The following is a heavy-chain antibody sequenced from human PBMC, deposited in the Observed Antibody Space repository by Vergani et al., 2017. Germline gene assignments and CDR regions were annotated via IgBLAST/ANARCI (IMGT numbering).Heavy chain of an antibody. CDR2: IYTSGST. CDR1: GGSISSCSYY. J-gene: IGHJ5*02. CDR3: ARHRRYNGNDGWFDP. V-gene: IGHV4-61*02. Sequence: QVQLQESGPGLVKPSQTLSLTCTVSGGSISSCSYYWSWIRQPAGKGLEWIGRIYTSGSTNYNPSLKSRVTMSVETSKNQFSLKLSSVTAADTAVYYCARHRRYNGNDGWFDPWGQGTLVTVS. D-gene: IGHD1-1*01.